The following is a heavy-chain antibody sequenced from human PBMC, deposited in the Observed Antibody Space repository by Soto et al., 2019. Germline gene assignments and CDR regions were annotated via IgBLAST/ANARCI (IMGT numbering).Heavy chain of an antibody. V-gene: IGHV1-46*03. CDR1: GYTFTSYY. Sequence: ASVKVSCKASGYTFTSYYMHWVLQAPGQGLEWMGIINPSGGSTSYAQKFQGRVTMTRDTSTSTVYMELSSLRSEDTAVYYCARVSAAAGRFDPWGQGTLVTVSS. CDR2: INPSGGST. D-gene: IGHD6-13*01. CDR3: ARVSAAAGRFDP. J-gene: IGHJ5*02.